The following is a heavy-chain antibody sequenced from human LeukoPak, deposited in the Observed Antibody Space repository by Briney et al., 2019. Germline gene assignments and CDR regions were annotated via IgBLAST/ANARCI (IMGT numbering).Heavy chain of an antibody. J-gene: IGHJ3*02. V-gene: IGHV3-30-3*01. CDR1: GFTFSSHA. D-gene: IGHD3-22*01. CDR2: ISYDGSNK. CDR3: ARDSSGYYFDDAFDI. Sequence: GRSLRLSCAASGFTFSSHAMHWVRQAPGKGLEWVAVISYDGSNKYYADSVKGRFTISRDNSKNTLYLQMNSLRAEDTAVYYCARDSSGYYFDDAFDIWGQGTMVTVSS.